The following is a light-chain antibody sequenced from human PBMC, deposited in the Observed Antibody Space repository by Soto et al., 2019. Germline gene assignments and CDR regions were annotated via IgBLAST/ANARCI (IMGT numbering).Light chain of an antibody. CDR2: DTS. V-gene: IGKV1-5*01. J-gene: IGKJ1*01. Sequence: DIQMTQSPSTLSASVGDRVTITCRASQSISSWLAWYQQKPGKAPKLLIYDTSYLESGVPSRFSGSGSGTEFTLTISSLQPDDLATYYCQQYNSFLTFGQGTKVEI. CDR3: QQYNSFLT. CDR1: QSISSW.